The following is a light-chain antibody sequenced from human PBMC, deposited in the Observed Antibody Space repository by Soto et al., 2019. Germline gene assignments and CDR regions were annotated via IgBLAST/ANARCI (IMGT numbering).Light chain of an antibody. CDR2: LNSDGSH. CDR1: SGHSSYG. J-gene: IGLJ7*01. Sequence: QPVLTQSPSASASLGASVKLTCTLSSGHSSYGIAWHQQQPEKGPRYLMKLNSDGSHSKGDGIPDRFSGSSSRAERYLTISSLQSEDEADYYCQTWGTGIPVFGGGTQLTVL. CDR3: QTWGTGIPV. V-gene: IGLV4-69*01.